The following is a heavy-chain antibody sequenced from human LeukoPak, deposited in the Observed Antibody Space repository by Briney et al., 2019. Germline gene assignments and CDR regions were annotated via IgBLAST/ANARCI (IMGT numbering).Heavy chain of an antibody. J-gene: IGHJ5*02. V-gene: IGHV3-21*01. Sequence: GGSLRLSCAASGFTFSSYSMNWVRQAPGKGLEWVSSISSSSSYIYYAASVKGRFTISRDNAKNSLYLQMNSLRAEDTAVYYCARDLYSRASRFDPWGQGTLVTVSS. D-gene: IGHD6-13*01. CDR3: ARDLYSRASRFDP. CDR1: GFTFSSYS. CDR2: ISSSSSYI.